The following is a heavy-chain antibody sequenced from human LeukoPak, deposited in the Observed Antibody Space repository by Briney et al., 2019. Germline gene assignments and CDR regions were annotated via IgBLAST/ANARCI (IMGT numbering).Heavy chain of an antibody. CDR2: NYPADSTA. J-gene: IGHJ6*02. D-gene: IGHD3-22*01. V-gene: IGHV5-51*01. CDR3: ARLGDSSGHYYHGMDV. CDR1: GYSFTTYW. Sequence: GESLKISCKASGYSFTTYWIGWVRQVPGKGLEWVGINYPADSTAKYSPSFQGQVTVSVDKSISTAYLQWSRLEASDSAIYYCARLGDSSGHYYHGMDVWGPGTTVTVSS.